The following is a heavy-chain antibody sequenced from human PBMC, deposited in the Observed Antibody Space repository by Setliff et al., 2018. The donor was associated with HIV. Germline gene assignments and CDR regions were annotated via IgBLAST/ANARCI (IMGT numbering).Heavy chain of an antibody. J-gene: IGHJ5*02. D-gene: IGHD5-18*01. Sequence: SETLSLTCTVSGGSISSSSYYWGWIRQPPGKGLEWIGSSYYSGSTDHNPSLKSRVTISVDTSKTQFSLSLTSVTAADTAMYYCARRGKTENSYVLNWFDPWGQGILVTVSS. CDR3: ARRGKTENSYVLNWFDP. CDR1: GGSISSSSYY. V-gene: IGHV4-39*07. CDR2: SYYSGST.